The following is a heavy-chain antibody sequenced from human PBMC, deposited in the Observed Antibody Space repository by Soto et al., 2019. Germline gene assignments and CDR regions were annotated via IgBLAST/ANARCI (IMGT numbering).Heavy chain of an antibody. Sequence: QVQLVQSGAEVKKPGASVKVSCKASGYTFTSYDINWVRQATGQGLEWMGWMNPNSGNTGYAQKFQGRVTMTRNTSISTAYMELSSLRSEDTAVYYCARVGRMTTVTTFWFDPWGQGTLVTVSS. J-gene: IGHJ5*02. CDR3: ARVGRMTTVTTFWFDP. CDR1: GYTFTSYD. V-gene: IGHV1-8*01. D-gene: IGHD4-17*01. CDR2: MNPNSGNT.